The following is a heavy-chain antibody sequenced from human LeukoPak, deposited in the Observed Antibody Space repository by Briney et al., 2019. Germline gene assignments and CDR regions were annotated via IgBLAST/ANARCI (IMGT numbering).Heavy chain of an antibody. V-gene: IGHV3-23*01. CDR2: ISSSGGST. Sequence: GGSLRLSCAASGFTFRSYGMSWVRQTPGKGLEWVSAISSSGGSTYYADSVKGRCTISRDNSKNTLFLQMSSLRAEDTAVYYCAKEPIVAVNGPVWGIGTTVTISS. D-gene: IGHD6-13*01. J-gene: IGHJ6*04. CDR1: GFTFRSYG. CDR3: AKEPIVAVNGPV.